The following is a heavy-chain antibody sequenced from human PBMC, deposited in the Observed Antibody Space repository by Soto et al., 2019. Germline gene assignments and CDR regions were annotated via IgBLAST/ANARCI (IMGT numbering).Heavy chain of an antibody. Sequence: GGSLRLSCAASGFTFSSYSMNWVRQAPGKGLEWVSYISSSSSTIYYADSVKGRFTISRDNAKNSLYLQMNSLRAEDTAVYYCARVDPPLTYSSGWYGALGDWGQGTLVTVSS. CDR2: ISSSSSTI. CDR3: ARVDPPLTYSSGWYGALGD. CDR1: GFTFSSYS. V-gene: IGHV3-48*01. D-gene: IGHD6-19*01. J-gene: IGHJ4*02.